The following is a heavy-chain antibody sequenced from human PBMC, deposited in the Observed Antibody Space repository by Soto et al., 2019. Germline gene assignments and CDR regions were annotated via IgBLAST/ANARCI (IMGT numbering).Heavy chain of an antibody. Sequence: LSLTCTVSGGSISSSSYYWGWIRQPPGKGLEWIGSIYYSGSTYYNPSLKSRVTISVDTSKNQFSLKLSSVTAADTAVYYCARAFDFWSGSYYFDYWGQGTLVTVSS. V-gene: IGHV4-39*01. CDR3: ARAFDFWSGSYYFDY. CDR2: IYYSGST. CDR1: GGSISSSSYY. D-gene: IGHD3-3*01. J-gene: IGHJ4*02.